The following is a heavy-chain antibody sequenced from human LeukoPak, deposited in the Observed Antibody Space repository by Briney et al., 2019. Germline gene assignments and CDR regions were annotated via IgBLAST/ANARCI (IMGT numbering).Heavy chain of an antibody. CDR3: TRGAGWLIDY. J-gene: IGHJ4*02. V-gene: IGHV4-59*01. Sequence: SETLSLTCTVSDDSISDYYRGWIRQPPGKGLEWIGYFHNGGTSTYNPSLKSRVTMSADTSKNQFSLKLNSLTTADTAVYYCTRGAGWLIDYWGQGILVTVSS. D-gene: IGHD3-16*01. CDR1: DDSISDYY. CDR2: FHNGGTS.